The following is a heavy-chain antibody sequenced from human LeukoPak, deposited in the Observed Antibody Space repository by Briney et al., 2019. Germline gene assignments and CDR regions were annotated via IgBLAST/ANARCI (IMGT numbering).Heavy chain of an antibody. CDR2: IYYSGTT. V-gene: IGHV4-59*11. CDR3: ARGVYIAAAQYGY. J-gene: IGHJ4*02. CDR1: GGSLSSHY. Sequence: SETQSLTCTVSGGSLSSHYWSWIRQPPGKGLEWIGYIYYSGTTNYNPSLKSRVTISVDTSKNQFSLKLSSVTAADTAVYYCARGVYIAAAQYGYWGQGTLVTVSS. D-gene: IGHD6-13*01.